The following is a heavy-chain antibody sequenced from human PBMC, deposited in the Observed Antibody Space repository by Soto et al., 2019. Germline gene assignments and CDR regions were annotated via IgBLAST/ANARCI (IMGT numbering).Heavy chain of an antibody. Sequence: LRLSFAASGFTFSNNAMDWVRQAPGKGLEWVAVISYDGSNKYIAESVKGRFTISRDNSKNTLFLQMNSLRAEDTAVYYCARGTTTSAFSAMDVWGQGTTVTVSS. D-gene: IGHD1-1*01. CDR3: ARGTTTSAFSAMDV. V-gene: IGHV3-30-3*01. J-gene: IGHJ6*02. CDR1: GFTFSNNA. CDR2: ISYDGSNK.